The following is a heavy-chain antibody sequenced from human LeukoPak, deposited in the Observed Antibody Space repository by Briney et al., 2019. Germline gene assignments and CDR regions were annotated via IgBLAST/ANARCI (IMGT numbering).Heavy chain of an antibody. Sequence: ASVKVSCKASGYTFTSYGISWVRQAPGQGLEWMGWISAYNGNTNYAQKLQGRATMTTDTSTSTAYMELRSLRSDDTAVYYCARVRLYDFWSGYYQYYFDYWGQGTLVTVSS. D-gene: IGHD3-3*01. CDR2: ISAYNGNT. CDR3: ARVRLYDFWSGYYQYYFDY. J-gene: IGHJ4*02. CDR1: GYTFTSYG. V-gene: IGHV1-18*01.